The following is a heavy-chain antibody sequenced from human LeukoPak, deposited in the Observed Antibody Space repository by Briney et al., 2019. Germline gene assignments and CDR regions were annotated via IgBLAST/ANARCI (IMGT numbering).Heavy chain of an antibody. V-gene: IGHV3-48*01. CDR3: ARTQLSSDAFDI. CDR1: RFTFSSYS. J-gene: IGHJ3*02. D-gene: IGHD2-2*01. CDR2: ISSSSSTI. Sequence: GGSLRLSCAASRFTFSSYSMNWVRQAPGKGLEWVSYISSSSSTIYYADSVKGRFTISRDNAKNSLYLQMNSLRAEDTAVYYCARTQLSSDAFDIWGQGTMVTVSS.